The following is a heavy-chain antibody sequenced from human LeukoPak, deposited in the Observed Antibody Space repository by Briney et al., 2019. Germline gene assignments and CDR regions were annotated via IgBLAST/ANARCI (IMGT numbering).Heavy chain of an antibody. CDR3: ARVDTAMVIDY. J-gene: IGHJ4*02. Sequence: SVTVSCKASGSTFSSYSISWLRQATGQGLEWMGRIIPILGIANYAQKFQGRVTITADKSTSTAYMELSSLRSEDTAVYYCARVDTAMVIDYWGQGTLVTVSS. V-gene: IGHV1-69*02. CDR2: IIPILGIA. D-gene: IGHD5-18*01. CDR1: GSTFSSYS.